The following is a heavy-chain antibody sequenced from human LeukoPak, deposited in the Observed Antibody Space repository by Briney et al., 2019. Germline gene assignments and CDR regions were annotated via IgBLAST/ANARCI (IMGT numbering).Heavy chain of an antibody. CDR2: IIPIFGTA. Sequence: SVKVSCKASGGTVRSNAISWVRQAPGQGLEWMGGIIPIFGTANYAQKFQGRVTITADESTSTAYMELSSLRSEDTAVYYCARDTGEYGDSSDYWGQGTLVTVSS. D-gene: IGHD4-17*01. CDR1: GGTVRSNA. V-gene: IGHV1-69*13. J-gene: IGHJ4*02. CDR3: ARDTGEYGDSSDY.